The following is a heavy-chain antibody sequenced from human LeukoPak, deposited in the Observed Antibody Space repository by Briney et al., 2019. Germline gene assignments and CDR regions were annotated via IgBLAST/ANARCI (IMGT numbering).Heavy chain of an antibody. V-gene: IGHV3-23*01. D-gene: IGHD3-16*02. CDR1: GFTFRNYA. CDR3: VREDFAYVSETYRYWFDP. CDR2: VNTNGGST. Sequence: PGGSLRLSCAASGFTFRNYAMNWVRQAPGKGPEWVSTVNTNGGSTYYAASVKGRFTVSRDNSANTLSLQMNSLTVADTAIYYCVREDFAYVSETYRYWFDPWGQGTLVTVSS. J-gene: IGHJ5*02.